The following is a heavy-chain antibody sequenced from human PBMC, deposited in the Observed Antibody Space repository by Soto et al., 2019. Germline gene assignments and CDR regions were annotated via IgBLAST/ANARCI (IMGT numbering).Heavy chain of an antibody. CDR3: ARDLDGSGSYYTGY. V-gene: IGHV1-18*01. CDR2: ISPYNGNK. D-gene: IGHD3-10*01. J-gene: IGHJ4*02. CDR1: GYVFSGLG. Sequence: ASVKVSCKASGYVFSGLGINWVRQVPGQGLEWMGWISPYNGNKNYAQKFQGRVTMTTDTSTSTAYMELRSLRSDDTTVFYCARDLDGSGSYYTGYWGQGSLVTVSS.